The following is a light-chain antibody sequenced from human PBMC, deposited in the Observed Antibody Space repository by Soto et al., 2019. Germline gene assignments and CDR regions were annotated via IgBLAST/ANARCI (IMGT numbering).Light chain of an antibody. J-gene: IGKJ1*01. CDR1: QSVSSSF. V-gene: IGKV3-20*01. CDR3: QQYGDSPVT. CDR2: GAS. Sequence: VFTQSPYTLSLSPGERATLSCRASQSVSSSFLAWYQQNPGQAPRLLIYGASSRATGIPDRFSGSGSGADFTLSISRLEPEDFAVYYCQQYGDSPVTFGQGTKV.